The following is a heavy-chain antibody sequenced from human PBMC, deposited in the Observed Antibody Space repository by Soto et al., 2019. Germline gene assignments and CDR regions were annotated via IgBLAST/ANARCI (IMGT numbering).Heavy chain of an antibody. CDR2: ISGSGGGT. CDR3: AKDAFVVVTAIEYYYYGMDV. Sequence: PGGSLRLSCAASGFSFSSHVMSWVRQAPGKGLEWVSSISGSGGGTYYADSVKGRFTISRDNSKNTLYLQMNSLRAEDTAVYYCAKDAFVVVTAIEYYYYGMDVWGQGTTVTVSS. CDR1: GFSFSSHV. D-gene: IGHD2-21*02. J-gene: IGHJ6*02. V-gene: IGHV3-23*01.